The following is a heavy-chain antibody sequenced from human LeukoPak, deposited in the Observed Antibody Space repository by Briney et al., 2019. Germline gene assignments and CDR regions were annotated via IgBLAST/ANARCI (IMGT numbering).Heavy chain of an antibody. CDR2: IIPIFGTA. CDR1: GGTFSSYA. D-gene: IGHD3-22*01. V-gene: IGHV1-69*13. CDR3: ARVHPVDYDSSGSP. Sequence: SVKVSCKASGGTFSSYAISWVRQAPGQGLEWMGGIIPIFGTANYAQKFQGRVTITADESTSTAYMELSSLRSEDTAVYYCARVHPVDYDSSGSPWGQGTLVTVSS. J-gene: IGHJ1*01.